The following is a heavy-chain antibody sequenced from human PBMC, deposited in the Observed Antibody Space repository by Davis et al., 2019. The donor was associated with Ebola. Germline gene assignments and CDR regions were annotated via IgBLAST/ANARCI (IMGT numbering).Heavy chain of an antibody. CDR3: ARDLTSYSSSSHY. V-gene: IGHV1-18*04. CDR1: GYTFTSYY. CDR2: ISAYNGNT. J-gene: IGHJ4*02. Sequence: AASVKVSCKASGYTFTSYYMHWVRQAPGQGLEWMGWISAYNGNTNYAQKLQGRVTMTTDTSTSTAYMELRSLRSDDTAVYYCARDLTSYSSSSHYWGQGTLVTVSS. D-gene: IGHD6-6*01.